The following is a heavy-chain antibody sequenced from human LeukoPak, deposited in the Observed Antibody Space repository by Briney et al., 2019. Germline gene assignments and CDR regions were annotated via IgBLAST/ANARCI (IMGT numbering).Heavy chain of an antibody. CDR2: IFYTGST. CDR3: ARGPLLWFGELISSDY. CDR1: SGSISTSNYY. V-gene: IGHV4-39*07. J-gene: IGHJ4*02. D-gene: IGHD3-10*01. Sequence: SETLSLTCTVSSGSISTSNYYWGWVRQPPGKALEWIGNIFYTGSTYYNPSLKSRVTISLDTSKNQFSLKLSSVTAADTAVYYCARGPLLWFGELISSDYWGQGTLVTVSS.